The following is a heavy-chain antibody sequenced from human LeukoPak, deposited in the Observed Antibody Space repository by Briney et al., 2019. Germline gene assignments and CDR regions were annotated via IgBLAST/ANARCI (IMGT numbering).Heavy chain of an antibody. CDR1: GFIVSSNY. V-gene: IGHV3-66*01. CDR2: IYSGGST. Sequence: PGGSLRLSCAASGFIVSSNYMSWVRQAPGKGLEWVSIIYSGGSTYYADSVKGRFTISRDNSKNTLYLQMNSLRAEDTAVYYCARAVAGYYFDYWGQGTLVTVSS. J-gene: IGHJ4*02. D-gene: IGHD6-19*01. CDR3: ARAVAGYYFDY.